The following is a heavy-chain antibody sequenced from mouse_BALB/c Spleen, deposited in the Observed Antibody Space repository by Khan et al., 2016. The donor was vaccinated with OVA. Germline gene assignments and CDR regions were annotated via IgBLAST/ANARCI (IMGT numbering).Heavy chain of an antibody. Sequence: EVELVESGGGLVKPGGSLKLSCAASGFTFSTYAMSWVRQTPEKRLEWVASIGSGGSTYYPDSVKGRFTISRDNARNILYLHMSSLRSEDTAMYYCARVYGSSGVDYWGQGTTLTVSS. V-gene: IGHV5-6-5*01. CDR3: ARVYGSSGVDY. CDR1: GFTFSTYA. CDR2: IGSGGST. D-gene: IGHD1-1*01. J-gene: IGHJ2*01.